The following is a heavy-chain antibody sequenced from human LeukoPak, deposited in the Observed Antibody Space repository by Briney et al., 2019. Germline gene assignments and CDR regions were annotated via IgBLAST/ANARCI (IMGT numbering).Heavy chain of an antibody. CDR1: GFTFSTYG. D-gene: IGHD2-2*01. CDR2: IWDDGSNK. CDR3: ASQYCSSTRCYVRQQLVLGHY. J-gene: IGHJ4*02. Sequence: SGGSLRLSCAASGFTFSTYGMHWVRQAPGKGLEWVAVIWDDGSNKYYADSVKGRFTISRDNPKNTLYLQMNSLRAEDTAVYYCASQYCSSTRCYVRQQLVLGHYWGQGTLVTVSS. V-gene: IGHV3-33*01.